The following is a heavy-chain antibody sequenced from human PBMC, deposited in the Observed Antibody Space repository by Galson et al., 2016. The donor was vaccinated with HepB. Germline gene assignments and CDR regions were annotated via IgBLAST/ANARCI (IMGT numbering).Heavy chain of an antibody. J-gene: IGHJ4*02. Sequence: SETLSLTCSVSDDSISSNSFSWGWVRQPPGKGLEWIGTVYRGKTYYNPSLAGRVTISVGMSTDLFSLKLTSLTAADTAVYYCARAGLGTKASFDYWGRGTLVAVSS. V-gene: IGHV4-39*01. CDR1: DDSISSNSFS. CDR3: ARAGLGTKASFDY. D-gene: IGHD1/OR15-1a*01. CDR2: VYRGKT.